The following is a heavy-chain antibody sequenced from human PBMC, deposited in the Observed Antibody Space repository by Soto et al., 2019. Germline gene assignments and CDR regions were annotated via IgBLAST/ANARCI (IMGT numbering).Heavy chain of an antibody. V-gene: IGHV1-18*01. CDR3: ARQHSYYYDSSGYYYFDY. J-gene: IGHJ4*02. Sequence: ASVKVSCKASGYTFTSYGISWVRPAPGQGLEWMGWISAYNGNTNYAQKLQGRVTMTTDTSTSTAYMELRSLRSDDTAVYYCARQHSYYYDSSGYYYFDYWGQGTLVTVSS. CDR2: ISAYNGNT. D-gene: IGHD3-22*01. CDR1: GYTFTSYG.